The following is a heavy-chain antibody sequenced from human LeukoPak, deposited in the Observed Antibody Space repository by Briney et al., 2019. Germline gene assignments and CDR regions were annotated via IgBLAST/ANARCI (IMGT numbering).Heavy chain of an antibody. V-gene: IGHV3-23*01. CDR1: GFTFSSYA. CDR3: AKVAVRSSGYYSLRYFDY. Sequence: GGSLRLSCAASGFTFSSYAMSWVRQAPGKGLEWVSAISGSGGSTYYANSVKGRFTISRDNSKNTLYLQMNSLRAEDTAVYYCAKVAVRSSGYYSLRYFDYWGQGTLVTVSS. J-gene: IGHJ4*02. D-gene: IGHD3-22*01. CDR2: ISGSGGST.